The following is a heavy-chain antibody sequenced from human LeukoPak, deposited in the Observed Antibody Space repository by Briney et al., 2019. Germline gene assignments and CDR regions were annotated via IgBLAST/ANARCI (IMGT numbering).Heavy chain of an antibody. CDR2: IRFNGDIT. D-gene: IGHD6-6*01. CDR1: GFSFSSYW. V-gene: IGHV3-74*01. CDR3: ARCIAAEGSVAMDH. J-gene: IGHJ4*02. Sequence: GGPLRLPCAASGFSFSSYWMYWVRQAPGKGLVWVARIRFNGDITRYADSVKGRFISSRDNVKNTVDLQMSSLGAEDTALYYCARCIAAEGSVAMDHWGQGSLVTVSS.